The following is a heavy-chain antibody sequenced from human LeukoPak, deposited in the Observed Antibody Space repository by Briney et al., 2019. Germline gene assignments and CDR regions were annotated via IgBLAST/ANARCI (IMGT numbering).Heavy chain of an antibody. CDR3: VRDEGRYTYGY. D-gene: IGHD5-18*01. J-gene: IGHJ4*02. CDR1: GFTFSSYG. V-gene: IGHV3-30*03. CDR2: ISYDGSNK. Sequence: PGGSLRLSCAAPGFTFSSYGMHWVRQAPGKGLEWVAVISYDGSNKYYADSVKGRFTISRDNSKNTLHLQMNSLRAEDTAVYYCVRDEGRYTYGYWGQGTLVTVPS.